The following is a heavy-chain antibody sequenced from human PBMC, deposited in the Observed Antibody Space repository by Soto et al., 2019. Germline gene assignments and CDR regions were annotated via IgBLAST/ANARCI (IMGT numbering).Heavy chain of an antibody. J-gene: IGHJ6*02. CDR2: MNAKSGDT. CDR1: GYTFSDFD. CDR3: ARGNPFNYDGFDV. Sequence: QAHLEQSVAEVKRPGASVKVSCKASGYTFSDFDINWLRQASGQGPEWMGWMNAKSGDTFFAQRFQGKFNMTWETSVGTGCVEVGSLTSDDTAMYYCARGNPFNYDGFDVWGQGTTVAVSS. V-gene: IGHV1-8*01. D-gene: IGHD3-3*01.